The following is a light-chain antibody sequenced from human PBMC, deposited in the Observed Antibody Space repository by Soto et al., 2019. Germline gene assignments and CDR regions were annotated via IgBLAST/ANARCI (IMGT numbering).Light chain of an antibody. Sequence: EIVLTQAPGTLSFSPGDRGTLSCRASQNLGTLYLAWFQQKSGQAPGLLIYGASSRATGIPDRFSGSGSGTDFTLTISRLEPEDFAVYYCQQYGSLPITFGQGTRLEIK. J-gene: IGKJ5*01. CDR3: QQYGSLPIT. CDR1: QNLGTLY. CDR2: GAS. V-gene: IGKV3-20*01.